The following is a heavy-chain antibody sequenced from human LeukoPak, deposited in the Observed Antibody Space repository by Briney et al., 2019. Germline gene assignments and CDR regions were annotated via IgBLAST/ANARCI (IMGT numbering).Heavy chain of an antibody. CDR1: GYTFTGYY. CDR3: ARVESGYDYVDY. J-gene: IGHJ4*02. D-gene: IGHD5-12*01. Sequence: GASVKVSCKASGYTFTGYYMHWVRQAPGQGLGWMGWINPNSGGTNYAQKFQGRVTMTRDTSISTAYMELSRLRSDDTAVYYCARVESGYDYVDYWGQGTLVTVSS. V-gene: IGHV1-2*02. CDR2: INPNSGGT.